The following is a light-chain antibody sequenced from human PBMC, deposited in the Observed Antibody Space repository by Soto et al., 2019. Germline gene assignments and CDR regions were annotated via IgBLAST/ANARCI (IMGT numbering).Light chain of an antibody. CDR3: CSYAGTSTFV. J-gene: IGLJ1*01. CDR1: SNDIGHYDL. V-gene: IGLV2-23*02. CDR2: QVT. Sequence: QSALTQPASASGSPGQSITISCTGTSNDIGHYDLVSWFQHHPGKAPQVIIYQVTKRPSGVSDRFSGSRSGNTASLTISGLQTEDEADYYCCSYAGTSTFVFGIGTKVTVL.